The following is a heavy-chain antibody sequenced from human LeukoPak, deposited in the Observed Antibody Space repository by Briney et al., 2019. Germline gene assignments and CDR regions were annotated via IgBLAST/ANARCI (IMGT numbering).Heavy chain of an antibody. Sequence: GGSLRLSCAASNFTFNSYGMSWVRQAPGKGLEWVASVRPDGRDKYYADSVKGRFTISRDNSRSTLDLQMNSLRVEDTAVYYCAKETEWFGELPSGYFDYWGQGTLVTVSS. V-gene: IGHV3-30*02. D-gene: IGHD3-10*01. CDR2: VRPDGRDK. CDR1: NFTFNSYG. CDR3: AKETEWFGELPSGYFDY. J-gene: IGHJ4*02.